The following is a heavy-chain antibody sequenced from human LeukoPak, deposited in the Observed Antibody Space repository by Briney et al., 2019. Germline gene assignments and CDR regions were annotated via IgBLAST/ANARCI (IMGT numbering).Heavy chain of an antibody. V-gene: IGHV1-69*04. CDR2: IIPFLGVP. D-gene: IGHD1-26*01. CDR3: ARNSGTENNFDY. J-gene: IGHJ4*02. CDR1: GGTFSGYA. Sequence: ASVKVSCKASGGTFSGYAISWVRQAPGQGLEWMGRIIPFLGVPNYAQKFQGRVTITADKSTSTAYMELSSLRSEDTAVYYCARNSGTENNFDYWGQGTLVTVSS.